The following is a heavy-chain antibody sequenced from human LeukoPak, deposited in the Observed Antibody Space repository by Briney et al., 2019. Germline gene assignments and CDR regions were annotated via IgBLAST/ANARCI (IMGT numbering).Heavy chain of an antibody. D-gene: IGHD1-1*01. V-gene: IGHV6-1*01. CDR1: GDSVSSDSAA. Sequence: SQTLSLTCAISGDSVSSDSAAWNWIRQSPSRGLEWLGRTYYRSKWYNDYSASVKSRITINPDASKNQFSLQLNSVTPEDTAVYYCARAVAGTEGWFNSWGQGTLVTVSS. CDR3: ARAVAGTEGWFNS. J-gene: IGHJ5*01. CDR2: TYYRSKWYN.